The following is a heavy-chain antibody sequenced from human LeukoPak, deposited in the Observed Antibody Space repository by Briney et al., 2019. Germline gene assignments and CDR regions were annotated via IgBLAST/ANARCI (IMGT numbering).Heavy chain of an antibody. CDR3: ARARLCSGGSCYSDY. Sequence: SVTVSCKASGGTFSIYAISWVRQAPGQGLEWMGRIIPIFGTANYAQKFQGRVTITTDKSTSTAYMELSSLRSEDTAVYYCARARLCSGGSCYSDYWGQGTLVTVSS. CDR2: IIPIFGTA. V-gene: IGHV1-69*05. J-gene: IGHJ4*02. CDR1: GGTFSIYA. D-gene: IGHD2-15*01.